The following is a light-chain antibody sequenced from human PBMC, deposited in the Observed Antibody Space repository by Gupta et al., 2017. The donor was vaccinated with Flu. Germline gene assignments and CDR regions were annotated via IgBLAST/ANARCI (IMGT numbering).Light chain of an antibody. Sequence: QSVLTQPPPASGTLVQRVTISCSGSSSNIGSNTINWYHQLPGTAPKLLIFSNNQRPSGVPDRFSGSKSGTSASLAISGLQSEDEADYYCAAWDDSLNGPVFGGGTKLTVL. V-gene: IGLV1-44*01. CDR1: SSNIGSNT. J-gene: IGLJ3*02. CDR2: SNN. CDR3: AAWDDSLNGPV.